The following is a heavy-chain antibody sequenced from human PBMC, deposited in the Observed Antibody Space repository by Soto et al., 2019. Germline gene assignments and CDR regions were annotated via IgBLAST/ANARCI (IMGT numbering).Heavy chain of an antibody. CDR1: GGSISNYY. Sequence: LSLTCTVSGGSISNYYWSWIRQPPGKGLEWIGYIYYSGSTNYNPSLKSRVTISVDTSKNQFSLKLSSVTAADTAVYYCARRYGSSFDYWGQGTLVTVSS. J-gene: IGHJ4*02. V-gene: IGHV4-59*08. D-gene: IGHD3-10*01. CDR2: IYYSGST. CDR3: ARRYGSSFDY.